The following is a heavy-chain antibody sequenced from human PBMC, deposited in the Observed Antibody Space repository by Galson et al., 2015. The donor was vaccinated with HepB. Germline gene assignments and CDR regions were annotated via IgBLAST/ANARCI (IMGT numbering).Heavy chain of an antibody. J-gene: IGHJ2*01. D-gene: IGHD6-19*01. CDR2: IYHSGST. V-gene: IGHV4-4*02. CDR3: ARDLWSGSGWYIRGSGNWYFDL. CDR1: GGSISSSNW. Sequence: ETLSLTCAVSGGSISSSNWWSWVRQPPGKGLEWIGEIYHSGSTNYNPSLKSRVTISVDKSKNQFSLKLSSVTAADTAVYYCARDLWSGSGWYIRGSGNWYFDLWGRGTLVTVSS.